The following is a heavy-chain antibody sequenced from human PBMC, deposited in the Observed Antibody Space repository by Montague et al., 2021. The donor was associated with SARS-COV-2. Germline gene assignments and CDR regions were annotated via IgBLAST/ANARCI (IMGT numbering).Heavy chain of an antibody. Sequence: SLRLSCAASGFRFSRYAMSWVRQAPGKGLEWVSGISGASVRIYYADSVKGRFTISRDNSKNTLDVQMNSLRAEDTAVYYCVKVRDSGYDYPNGFDSWGQGTLVTVSS. CDR2: ISGASVRI. CDR3: VKVRDSGYDYPNGFDS. J-gene: IGHJ5*01. V-gene: IGHV3-23*01. D-gene: IGHD5-12*01. CDR1: GFRFSRYA.